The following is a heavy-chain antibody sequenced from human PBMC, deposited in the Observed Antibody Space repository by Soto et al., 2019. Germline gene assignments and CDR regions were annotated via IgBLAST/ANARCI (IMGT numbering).Heavy chain of an antibody. CDR3: AHESQDSSGTNALDI. D-gene: IGHD3-22*01. J-gene: IGHJ3*02. Sequence: QITLKESGPTLVKPTQTLTLTCTFSGFSLSTSGVGVGWIRQPPGKALEWLALIYWNDDKRYSPSLKSRLTITKDTSESQVVLTMTNRDPADTVTYYCAHESQDSSGTNALDIWGQGRMVTVSS. CDR1: GFSLSTSGVG. V-gene: IGHV2-5*01. CDR2: IYWNDDK.